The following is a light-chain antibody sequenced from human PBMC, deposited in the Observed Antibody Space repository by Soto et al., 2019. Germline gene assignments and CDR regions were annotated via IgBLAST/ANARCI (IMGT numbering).Light chain of an antibody. CDR1: ESISTW. V-gene: IGKV1-5*03. CDR3: QQYNNYPRP. J-gene: IGKJ1*01. Sequence: IQMTPSFSSVSASVGDRVTITFRASESISTWLAWYQQKPGKAPKLLIYGASSLESGVPPRFSGDGSGTDFTLTISSLQPDDFATYYCQQYNNYPRPFGQGTKVDI. CDR2: GAS.